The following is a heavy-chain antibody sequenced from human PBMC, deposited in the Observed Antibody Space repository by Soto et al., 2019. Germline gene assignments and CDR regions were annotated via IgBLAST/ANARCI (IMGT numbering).Heavy chain of an antibody. CDR3: AGTPITIRVYYYYGMDV. D-gene: IGHD3-10*01. V-gene: IGHV1-69*01. CDR1: GGTFSSYA. J-gene: IGHJ6*02. CDR2: IIPIFGTA. Sequence: QVQLVQSGAEVKKPGSSVKVSCKASGGTFSSYAISWVRQAPGQGLEWMGGIIPIFGTANYAQKFQGRVTITADESKGTAFMGPSSLGSGDTAVEFFAGTPITIRVYYYYGMDVWGQGTTVTVSS.